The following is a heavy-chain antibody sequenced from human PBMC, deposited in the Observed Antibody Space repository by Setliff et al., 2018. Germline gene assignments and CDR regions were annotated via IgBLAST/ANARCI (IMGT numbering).Heavy chain of an antibody. Sequence: PGGSLRLSCAASGYTFSSNYMRWVRQGPGKGLVWVSYINFDGTSTNYADSVKGRFTISRDNAKNTVYLQMNSLRAEDTAVYYCARGNSGGDYWGQGTLVTVSS. D-gene: IGHD6-25*01. V-gene: IGHV3-74*01. CDR3: ARGNSGGDY. CDR2: INFDGTST. J-gene: IGHJ4*02. CDR1: GYTFSSNY.